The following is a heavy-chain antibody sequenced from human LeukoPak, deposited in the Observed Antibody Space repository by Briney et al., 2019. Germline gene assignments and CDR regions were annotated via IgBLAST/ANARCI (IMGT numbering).Heavy chain of an antibody. CDR1: GFTFSSNA. CDR2: ISGSGGST. Sequence: GGSLRLSCAVSGFTFSSNAMSWVRQAPGKGLEWVSGISGSGGSTYYADSVKGRFTISRDNSKNTLSLQMNSLRAEDTAVYYCAKAGYGDRTSYYFDYWGQGTLVTVSS. V-gene: IGHV3-23*01. J-gene: IGHJ4*02. D-gene: IGHD4-17*01. CDR3: AKAGYGDRTSYYFDY.